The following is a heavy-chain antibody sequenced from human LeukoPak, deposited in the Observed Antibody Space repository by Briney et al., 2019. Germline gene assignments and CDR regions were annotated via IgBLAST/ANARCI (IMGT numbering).Heavy chain of an antibody. V-gene: IGHV3-23*01. CDR1: GFIFSTYA. D-gene: IGHD1-1*01. CDR3: AKVLNWNDVSGYFDY. CDR2: ISGSGGST. J-gene: IGHJ4*02. Sequence: GGYLRLSCAASGFIFSTYAMNWVRQAPGKGLEWISTISGSGGSTYYADSVKGRFTISRDNSKNTLYLQMNSLRAEDTAVYYCAKVLNWNDVSGYFDYWGQGTLVTVSS.